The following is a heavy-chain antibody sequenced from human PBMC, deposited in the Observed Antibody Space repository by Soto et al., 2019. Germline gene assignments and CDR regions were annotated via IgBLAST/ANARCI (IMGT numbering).Heavy chain of an antibody. CDR1: GFTFSSYW. J-gene: IGHJ3*02. V-gene: IGHV3-7*01. Sequence: GGSLRLSCAASGFTFSSYWMSWVRQAPGKGLEWVANIKQDGSEKYYVDSVKGRFTISRDNAKNSLYLQMNSLRAEDTAVYYCARDLGSGWSQGNAFDIWGQGAMVTVSS. CDR2: IKQDGSEK. D-gene: IGHD6-19*01. CDR3: ARDLGSGWSQGNAFDI.